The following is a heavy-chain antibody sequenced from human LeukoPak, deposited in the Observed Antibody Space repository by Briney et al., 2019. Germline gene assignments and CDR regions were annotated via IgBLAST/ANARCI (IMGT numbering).Heavy chain of an antibody. CDR3: ARVEAEAGPPRAFDI. CDR2: IYTSGST. V-gene: IGHV4-4*07. D-gene: IGHD6-13*01. CDR1: GGSISSYY. J-gene: IGHJ3*02. Sequence: SETLSLTCTVSGGSISSYYWSWIRQPAGKGLEWIGRIYTSGSTNYNPSLKSRVTMSVDTSKNQFSLKLSSVTAADTAVYYCARVEAEAGPPRAFDIWGQGTMVTVSS.